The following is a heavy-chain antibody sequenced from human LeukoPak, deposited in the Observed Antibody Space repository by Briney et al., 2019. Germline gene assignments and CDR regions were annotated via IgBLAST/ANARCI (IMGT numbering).Heavy chain of an antibody. CDR1: GFTFSSFS. CDR2: ISSGGDYK. J-gene: IGHJ4*02. V-gene: IGHV3-21*01. Sequence: GGSLRLSCAASGFTFSSFSMNWVRQAPGKGLEWVSSISSGGDYKHYADSVKGRLTISRDNAKNSLFLQMHTLRAEDTAVYYCARGNWNYGGSIDYWGQGTLVTVSS. D-gene: IGHD1-7*01. CDR3: ARGNWNYGGSIDY.